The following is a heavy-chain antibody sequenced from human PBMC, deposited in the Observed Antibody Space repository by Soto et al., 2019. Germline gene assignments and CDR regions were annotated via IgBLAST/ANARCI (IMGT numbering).Heavy chain of an antibody. CDR2: ISYDGSNT. Sequence: QVQLVDSGGGVVPPGRSLRLSCAASGFPFSSYAIHWVRQAPGKGLEWVAFISYDGSNTYYADSVRGRFSVSRDNSNNTLDLQMNSLRAEDTAVYYCARSRGGDGYNPLDYWGQGTLVTVSS. V-gene: IGHV3-30-3*01. D-gene: IGHD2-21*01. CDR1: GFPFSSYA. J-gene: IGHJ4*02. CDR3: ARSRGGDGYNPLDY.